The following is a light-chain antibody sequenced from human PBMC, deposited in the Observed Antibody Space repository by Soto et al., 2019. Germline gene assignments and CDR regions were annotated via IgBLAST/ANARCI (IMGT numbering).Light chain of an antibody. Sequence: QLVLTQPPSASGTPGQRVTISCSGGRSNVGTYPVNWYQQQPPGTAPKLLINTSNQRPPGVPDRFSASKSGTSASLAISGLQSEEEATYFWSAWDGPLYGPVFGGGTKLTV. CDR2: TSN. CDR3: SAWDGPLYGPV. CDR1: RSNVGTYP. V-gene: IGLV1-44*01. J-gene: IGLJ2*01.